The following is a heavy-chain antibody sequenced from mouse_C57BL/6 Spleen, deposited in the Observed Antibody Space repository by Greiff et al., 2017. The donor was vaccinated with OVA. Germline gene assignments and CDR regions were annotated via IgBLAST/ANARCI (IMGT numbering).Heavy chain of an antibody. J-gene: IGHJ2*01. CDR2: IYPGSGNT. D-gene: IGHD1-1*01. CDR1: GYSFTSYY. Sequence: VQLQQSGPELVKPGASVKISCKASGYSFTSYYIHWVKQRPGQGLEWIGWIYPGSGNTKYNEKFKGKATLTADTSSSTAYMQLSSLTSEDSAVYYCARSDDGSSYDYWGQGTTLTVSS. CDR3: ARSDDGSSYDY. V-gene: IGHV1-66*01.